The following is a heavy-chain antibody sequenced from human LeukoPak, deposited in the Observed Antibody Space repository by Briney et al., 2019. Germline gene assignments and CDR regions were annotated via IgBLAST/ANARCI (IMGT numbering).Heavy chain of an antibody. Sequence: GGSLRLSCAASGFTFSSYWMNWARQAPGKGLEWVASINHNGNVNYYVDSVKGRFTISRDNAKNSLYLQMSNLRAEDTAVYYCARDREYYYDSSGYVYYFDYWGQGTLVTVSS. CDR3: ARDREYYYDSSGYVYYFDY. CDR2: INHNGNVN. D-gene: IGHD3-22*01. CDR1: GFTFSSYW. V-gene: IGHV3-7*03. J-gene: IGHJ4*02.